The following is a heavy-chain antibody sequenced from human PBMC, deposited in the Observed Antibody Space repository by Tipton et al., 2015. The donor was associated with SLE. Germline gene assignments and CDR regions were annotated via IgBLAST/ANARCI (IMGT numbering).Heavy chain of an antibody. CDR1: GFTFSSYW. Sequence: SLRLSCAASGFTFSSYWMSWVRQAPGKGLEWVANIKQDGSEKYYVDSVKGRFTISRDNAKNSLYLQMNSLRAEDTAVYYCAKPNLPGEQWLVREYFQHWGQGTLVTVSS. J-gene: IGHJ1*01. V-gene: IGHV3-7*01. CDR3: AKPNLPGEQWLVREYFQH. CDR2: IKQDGSEK. D-gene: IGHD6-19*01.